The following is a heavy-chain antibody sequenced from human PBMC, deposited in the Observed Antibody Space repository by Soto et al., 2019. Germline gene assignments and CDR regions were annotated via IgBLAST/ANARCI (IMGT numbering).Heavy chain of an antibody. Sequence: ASVKVSCKASGYTFTSYGISWVRQAPGQGLEWMGWISAYNGNTNYAQKLQGRVTMTTDTSTSTAYMELRSLRSDDTAVYYCARAHSSPFPYYYMDVWGKGTTVTVSS. V-gene: IGHV1-18*01. CDR3: ARAHSSPFPYYYMDV. D-gene: IGHD6-6*01. J-gene: IGHJ6*03. CDR1: GYTFTSYG. CDR2: ISAYNGNT.